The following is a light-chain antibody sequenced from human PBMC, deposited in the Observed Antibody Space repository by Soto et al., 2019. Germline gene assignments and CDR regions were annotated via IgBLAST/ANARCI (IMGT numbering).Light chain of an antibody. CDR1: QSISRW. Sequence: DIQMTQSPSTLSASVGDRVTITCRASQSISRWLAWYQQKPGKAPKGLIWDASSLQRGVPSWFSGSGSGTEFTLTISGLQPDDFATYFCQQYNGHSPWTFGQGTKVEIK. J-gene: IGKJ1*01. CDR3: QQYNGHSPWT. V-gene: IGKV1-5*01. CDR2: DAS.